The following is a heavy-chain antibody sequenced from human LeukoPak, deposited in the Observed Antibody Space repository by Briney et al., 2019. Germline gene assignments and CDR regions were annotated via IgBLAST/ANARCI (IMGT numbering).Heavy chain of an antibody. CDR1: GFTFSTFW. Sequence: GGSLRLSCAASGFTFSTFWMSWVRQAPGKGLEWVANIKQDGCEEYYVDSVKGRFIISRDNAKNSLYLQMNSLRAEDAAVYYCARWEGNGYYFDDRGQGTLVTVSS. CDR3: ARWEGNGYYFDD. J-gene: IGHJ4*02. CDR2: IKQDGCEE. D-gene: IGHD3-22*01. V-gene: IGHV3-7*01.